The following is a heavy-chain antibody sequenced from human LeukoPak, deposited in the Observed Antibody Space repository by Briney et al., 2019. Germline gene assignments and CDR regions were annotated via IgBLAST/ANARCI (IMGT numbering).Heavy chain of an antibody. J-gene: IGHJ6*03. Sequence: PGGSLRLSCAASGFTFSSYSMNWVRQAPGKGLEWVSSISSSSSYIYYADSVKGRFTISRDNAKNSLYLQMNSLRAEDTAVYYCARDSPEGWATVTFYYYYYMDVWGKGTTVTISS. CDR2: ISSSSSYI. CDR3: ARDSPEGWATVTFYYYYYMDV. D-gene: IGHD4-17*01. V-gene: IGHV3-21*01. CDR1: GFTFSSYS.